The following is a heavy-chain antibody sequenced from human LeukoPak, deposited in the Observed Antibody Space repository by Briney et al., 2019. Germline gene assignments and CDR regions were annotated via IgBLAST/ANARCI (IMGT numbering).Heavy chain of an antibody. D-gene: IGHD3-10*01. CDR3: ARSFQDSGNNSPYHFDY. CDR2: ITSSSSYI. V-gene: IGHV3-21*01. CDR1: GFTFSSYS. J-gene: IGHJ4*02. Sequence: GGSLRLSCAASGFTFSSYSMNWVRQAPGKGLEWVSSITSSSSYIYYADSVKGRFTISRDNAKNSLYLQMNSLRAEDTAVYYCARSFQDSGNNSPYHFDYWGQGTLVTVTS.